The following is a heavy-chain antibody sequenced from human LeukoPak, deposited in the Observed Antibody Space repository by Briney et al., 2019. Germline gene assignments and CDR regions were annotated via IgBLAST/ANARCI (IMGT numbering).Heavy chain of an antibody. CDR1: GFTFSSYG. D-gene: IGHD4-11*01. Sequence: GGSLRLSCAASGFTFSSYGMHWVRQAPGKGLEWVAFIRYDGSNKYYADSVRGRFTISRDNSKNTLYLQMNSLRAEDTAVYYCAKGGDYSNYPYYFDYWGQGTLVTVSS. V-gene: IGHV3-30*02. J-gene: IGHJ4*02. CDR3: AKGGDYSNYPYYFDY. CDR2: IRYDGSNK.